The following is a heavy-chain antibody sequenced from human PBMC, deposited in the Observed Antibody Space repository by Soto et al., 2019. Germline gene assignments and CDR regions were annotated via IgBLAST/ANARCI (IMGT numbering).Heavy chain of an antibody. V-gene: IGHV3-33*01. CDR3: AREQDYYDSSGYGY. Sequence: HPGGSLRLSCAASGFTFSSYGMHWVRQAPGKGLEWVAVIWYDGSNKYYADSVKGRFTISRDNSKNTLYLQMNSLRAEDTAVYYCAREQDYYDSSGYGYWGQGTLVTVSS. CDR1: GFTFSSYG. J-gene: IGHJ4*02. D-gene: IGHD3-22*01. CDR2: IWYDGSNK.